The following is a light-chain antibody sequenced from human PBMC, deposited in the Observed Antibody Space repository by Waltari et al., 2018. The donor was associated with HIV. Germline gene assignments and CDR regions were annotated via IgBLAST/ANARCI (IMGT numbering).Light chain of an antibody. J-gene: IGKJ4*01. Sequence: DTHITQSPSSLSASIGDRVTITCRTSQHIDKYLNWYQHRPGKAPRLLIFTASTLHSVVPSRFSATVSGTTFSLAIASLQPDDVATYYCQQTFTLPLTFGGGTKVEI. CDR2: TAS. CDR3: QQTFTLPLT. V-gene: IGKV1-39*01. CDR1: QHIDKY.